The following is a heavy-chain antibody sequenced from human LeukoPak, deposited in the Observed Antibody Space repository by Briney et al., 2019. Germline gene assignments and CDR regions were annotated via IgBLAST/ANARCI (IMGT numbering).Heavy chain of an antibody. Sequence: SETLSLTCAVSGESISSSNWWSWVRQPPGKGLEWIGDIHHSGSSNCNPSLKSRVTISGDTSKNQFSLKLRSVTAADTAVYYCARRYSYGYDYWGQGTLVTVSS. V-gene: IGHV4-4*02. CDR2: IHHSGSS. CDR1: GESISSSNW. CDR3: ARRYSYGYDY. J-gene: IGHJ4*02. D-gene: IGHD5-18*01.